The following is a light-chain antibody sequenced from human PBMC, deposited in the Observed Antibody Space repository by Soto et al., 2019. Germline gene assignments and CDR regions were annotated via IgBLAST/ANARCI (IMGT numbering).Light chain of an antibody. CDR2: DAS. Sequence: DIQMTQSPSTLSASVGARVTITCRASRSISNWLAWYQQRPGIAPKLLIFDASILQSGVPSRFSGSGSGTEFTLSISRLQTDDFASYYCQLYDSVYPITYGAGNKVDI. V-gene: IGKV1-5*01. J-gene: IGKJ4*01. CDR3: QLYDSVYPIT. CDR1: RSISNW.